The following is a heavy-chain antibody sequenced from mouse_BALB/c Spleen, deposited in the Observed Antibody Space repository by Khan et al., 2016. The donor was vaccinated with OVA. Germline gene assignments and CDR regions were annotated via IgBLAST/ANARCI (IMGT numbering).Heavy chain of an antibody. Sequence: EVELVESGGDLVRPGGSLNLSFAPSEFPFSPYGMSWVRQSPNKRLGWVATIIGDGYFTYFPTSLKGRVIISRDNAKNTLYLQMRSLKSEDTAMYYCASHLSGSFAYWGQGTLVTVSA. CDR3: ASHLSGSFAY. CDR1: EFPFSPYG. D-gene: IGHD1-3*01. CDR2: IIGDGYFT. V-gene: IGHV5-6*01. J-gene: IGHJ3*01.